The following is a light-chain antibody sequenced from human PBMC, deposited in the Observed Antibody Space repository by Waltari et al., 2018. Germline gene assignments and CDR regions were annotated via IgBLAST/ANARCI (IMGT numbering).Light chain of an antibody. CDR1: DSRIAQFG. V-gene: IGLV1-40*01. CDR3: QSYDNSLRGSLL. Sequence: QSVLTQAPSVSGAPGQRVTISCTGGDSRIAQFGVNWCPHLPGRVPKLPIYENSNRPSGFPDRFSGSKSGTSASLAIEGLQPEDEGDYYCQSYDNSLRGSLLFGGGTKVTV. CDR2: ENS. J-gene: IGLJ3*02.